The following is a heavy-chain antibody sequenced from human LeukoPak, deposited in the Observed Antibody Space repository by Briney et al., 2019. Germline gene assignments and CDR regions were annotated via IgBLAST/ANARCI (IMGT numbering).Heavy chain of an antibody. CDR2: IWYDGGNK. V-gene: IGHV3-33*01. CDR1: GFTFSSYG. Sequence: PGGSLRLSCAASGFTFSSYGMHWVRQAPGKGLEWVAVIWYDGGNKYYADSVKGRFTIPRDNSKNTLYLQMNSLRAEDTAVCYCARDGYSYGTIDYWGQGTLVTVSS. CDR3: ARDGYSYGTIDY. D-gene: IGHD5-18*01. J-gene: IGHJ4*02.